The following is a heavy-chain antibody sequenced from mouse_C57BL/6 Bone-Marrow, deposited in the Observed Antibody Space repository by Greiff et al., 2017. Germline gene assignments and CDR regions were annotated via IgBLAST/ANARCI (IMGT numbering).Heavy chain of an antibody. V-gene: IGHV1-81*01. Sequence: QVQLQQSGAELARPGASVKLSCKASGYTFTSYGISWVKQRTGQGLEWIGEIYPRSGNTYYNEKFKGKATLTADKSSSTAYMELRRLTSEDSAVYFWVRCYYGSSVYWYFDVGGTGTTVTVSS. CDR3: VRCYYGSSVYWYFDV. CDR1: GYTFTSYG. D-gene: IGHD1-1*01. CDR2: IYPRSGNT. J-gene: IGHJ1*03.